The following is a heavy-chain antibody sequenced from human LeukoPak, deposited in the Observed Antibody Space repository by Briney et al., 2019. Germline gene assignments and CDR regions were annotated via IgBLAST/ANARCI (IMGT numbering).Heavy chain of an antibody. CDR1: GFTFSTYG. Sequence: PGGSLRLSCAASGFTFSTYGMHWVRQAPGKGLEWVAVISYDGNNKYYADSVKGRFTISRDNSKNTLYLQMNSLRAEDTAVYYCAKEGPIDVGSLVNYYYMDVWGKGTTVTVSS. D-gene: IGHD4-23*01. V-gene: IGHV3-30*18. CDR3: AKEGPIDVGSLVNYYYMDV. J-gene: IGHJ6*03. CDR2: ISYDGNNK.